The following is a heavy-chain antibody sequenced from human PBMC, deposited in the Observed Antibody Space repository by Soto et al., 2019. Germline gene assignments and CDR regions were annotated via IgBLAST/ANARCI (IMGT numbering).Heavy chain of an antibody. CDR1: GFTFSSYA. J-gene: IGHJ2*01. CDR3: ARDPLWGTAMVLWYFDL. D-gene: IGHD5-18*01. CDR2: ISYDGSNK. V-gene: IGHV3-30-3*01. Sequence: QVQLVESGGGVVQPGRSLRLSCAASGFTFSSYAMHWVRHAPGKGLEWVAVISYDGSNKYYADSVKGRFTISRDNSKNALYQQMNSLRAEDTAVYYCARDPLWGTAMVLWYFDLWGRGTLVTVSS.